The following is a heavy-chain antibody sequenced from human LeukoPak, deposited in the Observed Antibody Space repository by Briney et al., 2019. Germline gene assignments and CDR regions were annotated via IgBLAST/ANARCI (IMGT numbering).Heavy chain of an antibody. D-gene: IGHD6-6*01. CDR3: ARGGAARPDY. J-gene: IGHJ4*02. Sequence: GGSLRLSCAASGFIFSDYGMNWVRQAPGKGLERVSYISSSSRTKQYADSVKGRFTISRDNAQSSVYLQMNSLRAEDSAVYYCARGGAARPDYWGQGTLVTVSS. CDR1: GFIFSDYG. CDR2: ISSSSRTK. V-gene: IGHV3-48*01.